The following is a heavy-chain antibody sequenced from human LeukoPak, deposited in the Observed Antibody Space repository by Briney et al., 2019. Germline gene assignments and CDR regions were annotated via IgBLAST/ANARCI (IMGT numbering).Heavy chain of an antibody. D-gene: IGHD2-2*01. CDR1: GYTFTGYY. V-gene: IGHV1-2*02. CDR2: INPNSGDT. Sequence: ASVKVSCKASGYTFTGYYMHWVRQAPGQGLEWMGWINPNSGDTNYAQNFLGRVTMTRDTSISTAYMELSRLTSDDTAMYYRASALRGYCSSTSCYLIDYWGQGSLVTVSS. J-gene: IGHJ4*02. CDR3: ASALRGYCSSTSCYLIDY.